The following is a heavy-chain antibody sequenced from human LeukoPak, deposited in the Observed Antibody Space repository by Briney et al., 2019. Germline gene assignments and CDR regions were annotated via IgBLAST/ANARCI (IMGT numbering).Heavy chain of an antibody. CDR3: ARRRRDGYGPFDY. Sequence: PSETLSLTCTVSGGSISSYYWGWIRQPPGKGLEWIAYIHYSGSTNYNPSLKSRVTISVDTSKNQFSLKLSSVTAADTAVYYCARRRRDGYGPFDYWGQGTLVTVSS. CDR1: GGSISSYY. D-gene: IGHD5-24*01. J-gene: IGHJ4*02. V-gene: IGHV4-59*01. CDR2: IHYSGST.